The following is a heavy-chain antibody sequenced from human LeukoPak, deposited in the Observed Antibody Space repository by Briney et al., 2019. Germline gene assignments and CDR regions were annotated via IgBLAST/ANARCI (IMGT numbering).Heavy chain of an antibody. CDR2: IRYDGSNK. J-gene: IGHJ5*02. D-gene: IGHD4-17*01. Sequence: TGGSLRLSCAASGFTFSSYGMHWVRQAPGKRLEWVAFIRYDGSNKYYADSVKGRFTISRDNSKNTLYLQMNSLRAEDTAVYYCAKDPHDYGDYPPANWFDPWGQGTLVTVSS. CDR1: GFTFSSYG. CDR3: AKDPHDYGDYPPANWFDP. V-gene: IGHV3-30*02.